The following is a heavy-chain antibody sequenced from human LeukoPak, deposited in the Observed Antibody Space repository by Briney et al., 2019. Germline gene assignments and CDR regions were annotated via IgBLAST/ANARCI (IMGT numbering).Heavy chain of an antibody. J-gene: IGHJ6*03. CDR1: GFTFNYYA. V-gene: IGHV3-23*01. CDR2: ILGGGDTT. Sequence: GGSLRLSCAASGFTFNYYAMNWVRQAPGKGLEWVSAILGGGDTTSYADSVKGRFTISRDNSKNTLYLQMNSLRAEDTAVYYCASGNDYYYYYMDVWGKGTTVTVSS. CDR3: ASGNDYYYYYMDV. D-gene: IGHD2-8*01.